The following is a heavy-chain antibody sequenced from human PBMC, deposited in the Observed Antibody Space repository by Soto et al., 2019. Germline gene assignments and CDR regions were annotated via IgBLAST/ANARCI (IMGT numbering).Heavy chain of an antibody. CDR3: AREGVVAASD. CDR1: GFTVSSNY. D-gene: IGHD2-15*01. CDR2: IYSGGST. Sequence: EVQLVESGGGLVQPGGSLRLSCAASGFTVSSNYMSWVRQAPGKGLEWVSVIYSGGSTNYADSVKGRFTISRANSKNPLYLQMTSLRAEDTAVYYCAREGVVAASDWGQGTLVTGSS. J-gene: IGHJ4*02. V-gene: IGHV3-66*01.